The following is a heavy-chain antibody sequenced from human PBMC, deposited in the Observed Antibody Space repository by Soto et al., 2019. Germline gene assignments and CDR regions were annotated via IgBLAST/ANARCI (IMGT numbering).Heavy chain of an antibody. CDR3: AKNGQPPYYCYGMDV. D-gene: IGHD2-8*01. Sequence: PSETLSLTCTVSGFSVTSGSYYWSWVRQPPGKGLEWIGYVYYTGSTNYNSSLKSRVTISADTSKNQFSLKLRSVTAADTAIYYCAKNGQPPYYCYGMDVWGQGTTVTVSS. V-gene: IGHV4-61*01. CDR2: VYYTGST. J-gene: IGHJ6*02. CDR1: GFSVTSGSYY.